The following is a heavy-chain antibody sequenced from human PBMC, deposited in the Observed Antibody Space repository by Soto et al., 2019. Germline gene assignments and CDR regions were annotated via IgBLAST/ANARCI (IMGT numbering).Heavy chain of an antibody. J-gene: IGHJ4*02. V-gene: IGHV1-18*01. Sequence: ASVKVSCKASGYTFTSYGISWVRQAPGQGLEWMGWISAYNGNTNYAQKLQGRVTMTTDTSTSTAYMELRSLRSDGTAVYYCARSDYYDSSGYGEFDYWGQGTLVTVSS. CDR1: GYTFTSYG. CDR2: ISAYNGNT. CDR3: ARSDYYDSSGYGEFDY. D-gene: IGHD3-22*01.